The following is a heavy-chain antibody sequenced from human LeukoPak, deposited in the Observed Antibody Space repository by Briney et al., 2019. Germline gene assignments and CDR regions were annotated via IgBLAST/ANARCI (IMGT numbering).Heavy chain of an antibody. V-gene: IGHV4-39*01. CDR2: IYYSGST. CDR1: GGSISSSSYY. CDR3: ASRGPIAAARSVDY. J-gene: IGHJ4*02. Sequence: SETLSLTCTVSGGSISSSSYYWGWIRQPPGKGLEWLGSIYYSGSTYYNPSLKSRVTISVDTSKNQFSLKLSSVTAADTAVYYCASRGPIAAARSVDYWGQGTLVTVSS. D-gene: IGHD6-13*01.